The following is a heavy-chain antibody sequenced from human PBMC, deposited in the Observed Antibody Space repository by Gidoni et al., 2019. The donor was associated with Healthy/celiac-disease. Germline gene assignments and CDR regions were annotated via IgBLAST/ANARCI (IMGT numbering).Heavy chain of an antibody. CDR3: AGSGGSSSWYVYFQH. V-gene: IGHV3-33*01. CDR1: GFTFSSYG. D-gene: IGHD6-13*01. J-gene: IGHJ1*01. CDR2: IWYDGSNK. Sequence: QVQLVESGGGVVQPGRSLRLSCAASGFTFSSYGMHWVRQVPGKGLEWVAVIWYDGSNKYYADSVKGRFTISRDNSKNTLYLQMNSLRAEDTAVYYCAGSGGSSSWYVYFQHWGQGTLVTVSS.